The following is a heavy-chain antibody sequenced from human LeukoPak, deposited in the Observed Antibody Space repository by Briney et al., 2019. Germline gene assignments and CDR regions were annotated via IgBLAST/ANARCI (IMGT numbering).Heavy chain of an antibody. J-gene: IGHJ4*02. Sequence: SETLSLTCAVYGGSFSGYYWSWIRQPPGKGLEWIGEINHSGSTNYNPSLKSRVTISVDTSKNQFSLKLSSVTAADTAVYYCARVRDTAMEINYWGQGTPVTVSS. V-gene: IGHV4-34*01. D-gene: IGHD5-18*01. CDR1: GGSFSGYY. CDR2: INHSGST. CDR3: ARVRDTAMEINY.